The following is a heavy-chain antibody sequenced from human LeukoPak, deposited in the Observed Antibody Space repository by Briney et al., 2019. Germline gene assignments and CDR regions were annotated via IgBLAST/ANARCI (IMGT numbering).Heavy chain of an antibody. Sequence: PSETLSLTCAVYGGSFSGYYWSWIRQPPGKGLEWIGEINHSGSTNYNPSLKSRVTISVDTSKNQFSLKLNSVTAADTAVYYCARDRGDTTVTTFGDAFDIWGQGTMVTVSS. J-gene: IGHJ3*02. CDR1: GGSFSGYY. V-gene: IGHV4-34*01. D-gene: IGHD4-17*01. CDR2: INHSGST. CDR3: ARDRGDTTVTTFGDAFDI.